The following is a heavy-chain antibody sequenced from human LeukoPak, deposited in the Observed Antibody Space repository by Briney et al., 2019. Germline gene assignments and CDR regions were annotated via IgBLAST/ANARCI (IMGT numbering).Heavy chain of an antibody. CDR3: ARDPPYGDHEDY. V-gene: IGHV4-31*03. J-gene: IGHJ4*02. CDR1: GGSISSGGYY. Sequence: SETLSLTCTVSGGSISSGGYYWSWIRQHPGKGLEWIGYIYYSGSTYYNPSLKSRVTISVDTSKNQFSLKLSSVTAADTAVYYCARDPPYGDHEDYWGQGTLVTVSS. CDR2: IYYSGST. D-gene: IGHD4-17*01.